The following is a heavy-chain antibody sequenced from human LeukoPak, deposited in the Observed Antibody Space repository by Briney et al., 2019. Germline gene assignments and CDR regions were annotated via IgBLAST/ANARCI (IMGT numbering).Heavy chain of an antibody. CDR3: ARLGSYGYFDY. Sequence: SETLSLTCTVSGGSISSYYWSWIRQPPGKGLEWIGYIYYSGSTNYNPSLKRRVTISVDTSKNQFSLKLSSVTAADTAVYYCARLGSYGYFDYWGQGTLVTVSS. J-gene: IGHJ4*02. CDR1: GGSISSYY. D-gene: IGHD5-18*01. V-gene: IGHV4-59*08. CDR2: IYYSGST.